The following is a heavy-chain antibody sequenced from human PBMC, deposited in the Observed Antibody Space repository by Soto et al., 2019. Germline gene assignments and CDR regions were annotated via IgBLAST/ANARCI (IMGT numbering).Heavy chain of an antibody. D-gene: IGHD2-2*01. CDR1: GFTVSSKY. Sequence: GGSLRLSCAASGFTVSSKYMSWVRQAPGKGLEWVSAISGSGGSTYYADSVKGRFTISRDNSKNTLYLQMNSLRAEDTAVYYCAKDYCSSTSCYNTGGTHFDYWGQGTLVTVSS. V-gene: IGHV3-23*01. CDR3: AKDYCSSTSCYNTGGTHFDY. J-gene: IGHJ4*02. CDR2: ISGSGGST.